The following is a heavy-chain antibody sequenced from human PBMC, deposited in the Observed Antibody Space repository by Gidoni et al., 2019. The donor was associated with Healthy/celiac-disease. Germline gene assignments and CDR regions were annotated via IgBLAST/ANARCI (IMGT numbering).Heavy chain of an antibody. CDR1: GGSFSGFY. V-gene: IGHV4-34*01. Sequence: QVQLQQWGAGLMKTSETLSLTCAVSGGSFSGFYWSWIRQPPGKGLEWIGEINHSGSTNYNPSLKSRVTISVDTSKNHFSLKLSSVTAADTAVYYCARVPYVVVTADWYFDLWGRGTLVTVSS. J-gene: IGHJ2*01. CDR3: ARVPYVVVTADWYFDL. CDR2: INHSGST. D-gene: IGHD2-21*02.